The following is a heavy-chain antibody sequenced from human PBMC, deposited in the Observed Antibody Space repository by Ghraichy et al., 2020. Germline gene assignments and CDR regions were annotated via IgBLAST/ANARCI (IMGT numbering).Heavy chain of an antibody. Sequence: GGSLRLSCAASGFTFSSYWMSWVRQAPGKGLEWVANIKQDGSEKYYVDSVKGRFTISRDNAKNSLYLQMNSLRAEDTAVYYCARAVVWFGNEAFDIWGQGTMVTVSS. V-gene: IGHV3-7*04. CDR1: GFTFSSYW. D-gene: IGHD3-10*01. CDR3: ARAVVWFGNEAFDI. CDR2: IKQDGSEK. J-gene: IGHJ3*02.